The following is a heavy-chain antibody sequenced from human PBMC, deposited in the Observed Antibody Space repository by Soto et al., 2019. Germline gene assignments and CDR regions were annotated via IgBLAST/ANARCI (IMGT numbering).Heavy chain of an antibody. CDR3: ASLRELLGGY. J-gene: IGHJ4*02. CDR2: IYYSGST. Sequence: SETLSLTCTVSGGSISSSSYYWGWIRQPPGKGLEWIGSIYYSGSTYYNPSLKSRVTISVDTSKNQFSLKLSSVTAADTAVYYCASLRELLGGYWGQGTLVTVSS. CDR1: GGSISSSSYY. D-gene: IGHD1-26*01. V-gene: IGHV4-39*01.